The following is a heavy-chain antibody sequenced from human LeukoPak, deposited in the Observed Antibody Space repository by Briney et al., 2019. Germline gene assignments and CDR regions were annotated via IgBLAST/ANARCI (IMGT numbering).Heavy chain of an antibody. CDR3: ARGEQLRVFDY. J-gene: IGHJ4*02. CDR2: IYTSGST. V-gene: IGHV4-4*07. D-gene: IGHD5-24*01. Sequence: SETLSLTCTVSGGSISSYYWNWIRQPTGKRLEWIGRIYTSGSTNYNPSLKSRVTMSVDTSKNQFSLKLSSVTAADTAVYYCARGEQLRVFDYWGQGTLVTVSS. CDR1: GGSISSYY.